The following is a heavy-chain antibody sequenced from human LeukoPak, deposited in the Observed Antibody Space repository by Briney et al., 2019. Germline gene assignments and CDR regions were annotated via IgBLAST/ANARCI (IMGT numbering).Heavy chain of an antibody. Sequence: SETLSLTCTVSGGSISSYYWSWIRQPPGKGLEWIGYIYYSGSTNYNPPLKSRVTISVDTSKNQFSLKLSSVTAADTAVYYCARDYYGDFYFDYWGQGTLVTVSS. CDR1: GGSISSYY. J-gene: IGHJ4*02. CDR2: IYYSGST. V-gene: IGHV4-59*01. CDR3: ARDYYGDFYFDY. D-gene: IGHD4-17*01.